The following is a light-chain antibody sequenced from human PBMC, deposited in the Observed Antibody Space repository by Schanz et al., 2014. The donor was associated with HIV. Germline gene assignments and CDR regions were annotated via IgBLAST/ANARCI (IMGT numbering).Light chain of an antibody. V-gene: IGKV3-20*01. CDR1: QIISTS. Sequence: EAVLTQSPATLSAYPGERVTLSCRTTQIISTSLAWYQQRPGQPPRLLLYGASSRATGIPDRFSGSGSGTDFTLTISRLEPEDFAVYYCQQYGSSLPGAFGQGTKVEIK. CDR2: GAS. J-gene: IGKJ1*01. CDR3: QQYGSSLPGA.